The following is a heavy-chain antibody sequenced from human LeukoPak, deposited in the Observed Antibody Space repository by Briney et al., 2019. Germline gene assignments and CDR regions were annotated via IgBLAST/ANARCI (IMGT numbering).Heavy chain of an antibody. D-gene: IGHD4-23*01. CDR2: IIPIFGTA. V-gene: IGHV1-69*13. CDR3: AREVNYGGNSYAFDI. CDR1: GGTFSSYA. Sequence: SVKVSCKASGGTFSSYAISWVRQAPGQGLEWMGGIIPIFGTANYAQKFQGRVTITADESTSTAYTELSSLRSEDTAVYYCAREVNYGGNSYAFDIWGQGTMVTVSS. J-gene: IGHJ3*02.